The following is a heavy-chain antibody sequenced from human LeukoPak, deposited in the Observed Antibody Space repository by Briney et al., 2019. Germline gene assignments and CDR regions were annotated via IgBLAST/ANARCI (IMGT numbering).Heavy chain of an antibody. CDR1: GFTFSSYR. V-gene: IGHV3-74*01. J-gene: IGHJ4*02. CDR2: IISVGSGT. D-gene: IGHD6-13*01. Sequence: GGFLRLSCAPSGFTFSSYRMYWGRHTLGKGLWWVSRIISVGSGTTYADSVRGRFTISRDNAKKTRYLQKKSLRAEDTGAYYFARIATHLSSLYDGGYGGERSLVSV. CDR3: ARIATHLSSLYDGGY.